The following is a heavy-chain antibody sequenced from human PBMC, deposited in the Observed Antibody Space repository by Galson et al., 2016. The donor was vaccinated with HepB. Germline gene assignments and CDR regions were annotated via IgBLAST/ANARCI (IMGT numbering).Heavy chain of an antibody. J-gene: IGHJ4*02. CDR2: VTGSGSWT. CDR3: AREHFDWLSDDYYFDY. CDR1: GFTFSTYA. V-gene: IGHV3-23*01. Sequence: SLRLSCAASGFTFSTYAMTWVRQAPGKGLEWVSSVTGSGSWTYYADSVKGRLTISRDNSKNTLYLQMNSLRAEDTAVYFCAREHFDWLSDDYYFDYWGQGTLVTVSS. D-gene: IGHD3-9*01.